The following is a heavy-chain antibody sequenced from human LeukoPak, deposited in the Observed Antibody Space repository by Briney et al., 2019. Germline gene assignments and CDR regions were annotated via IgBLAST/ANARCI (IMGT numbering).Heavy chain of an antibody. V-gene: IGHV4-59*05. Sequence: SETLSLTCTVSGGSISSYYWSWIRQPPGKGLEWIGSIYYSGSTYYNPSLKSRVTISVDTSKNQFSLKLSSVTAADTAVYYCARHVTGTTDYWGQGTLVTVSS. CDR3: ARHVTGTTDY. CDR1: GGSISSYY. J-gene: IGHJ4*02. D-gene: IGHD1-7*01. CDR2: IYYSGST.